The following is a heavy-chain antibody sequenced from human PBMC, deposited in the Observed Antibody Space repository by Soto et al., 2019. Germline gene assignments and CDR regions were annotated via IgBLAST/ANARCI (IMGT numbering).Heavy chain of an antibody. J-gene: IGHJ4*02. CDR1: GYSFTSYW. D-gene: IGHD1-26*01. CDR2: IYPSDSDT. Sequence: PGESLKISCKGSGYSFTSYWISWVRQMPGKGLEWMGMIYPSDSDTNYSPSFQGHVTISADKSISTAYLQWSSLKASDTAMYYCARIIVGATIGWGQGTLVTVS. V-gene: IGHV5-10-1*01. CDR3: ARIIVGATIG.